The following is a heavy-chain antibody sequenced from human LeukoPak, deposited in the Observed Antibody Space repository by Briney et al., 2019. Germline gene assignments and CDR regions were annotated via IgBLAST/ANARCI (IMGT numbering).Heavy chain of an antibody. CDR3: ARGVNDYDYWYFDL. J-gene: IGHJ2*01. CDR1: GYTFTDYY. Sequence: ASVKVSCKASGYTFTDYYMHWVRQAPGQGLEWMGWLNPNSGDTNYAQKFQGRVSMTRDSSISTAYMELSSLRSEDTAVYYCARGVNDYDYWYFDLWGRGTLVTVSS. D-gene: IGHD4-17*01. V-gene: IGHV1-2*02. CDR2: LNPNSGDT.